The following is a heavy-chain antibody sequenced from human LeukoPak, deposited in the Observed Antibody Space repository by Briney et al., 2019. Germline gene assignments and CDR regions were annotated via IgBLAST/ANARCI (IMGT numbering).Heavy chain of an antibody. J-gene: IGHJ4*02. CDR2: IYYSGST. D-gene: IGHD6-6*01. Sequence: PSETLSLTCTVSGGSISSHYWSWIRQPPEKGLEWIGYIYYSGSTNYNPSLKSRVTISVDTSKNQFSLKLSSVTAADTAVYYCAGSPSPVYFDYWGQGTLVTVSS. CDR1: GGSISSHY. V-gene: IGHV4-59*11. CDR3: AGSPSPVYFDY.